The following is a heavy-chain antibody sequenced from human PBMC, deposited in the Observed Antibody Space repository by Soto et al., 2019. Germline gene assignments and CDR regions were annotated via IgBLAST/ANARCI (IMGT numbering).Heavy chain of an antibody. Sequence: SETLSLTCTVSGDSIGGFYWSWIRQPPGKGLQWIGNVYYTGTTDYNPSLRSRVTISVDMSKNQFSLKLSSVTAADTAVYYCAREMISTSRNYYYGMGVWGQGTTVTVSS. CDR3: AREMISTSRNYYYGMGV. V-gene: IGHV4-59*01. D-gene: IGHD2-2*01. CDR1: GDSIGGFY. CDR2: VYYTGTT. J-gene: IGHJ6*02.